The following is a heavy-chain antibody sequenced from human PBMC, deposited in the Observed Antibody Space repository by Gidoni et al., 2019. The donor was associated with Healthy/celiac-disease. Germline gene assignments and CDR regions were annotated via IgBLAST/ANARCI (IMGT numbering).Heavy chain of an antibody. V-gene: IGHV3-15*01. D-gene: IGHD4-17*01. Sequence: EVPLVVCGGGLVQPGGSLTLSCAPSGFTFCNAWVRCVRQAPGKGREWVGRKKRKKDGGRTDHAESVKGRVTIARDDSKNTMYMQMNSVKTEDTDVYYCTTELDDYGDDDPWNYFDDWGQGTLVTVSS. CDR1: GFTFCNAW. J-gene: IGHJ4*02. CDR2: KKRKKDGGRT. CDR3: TTELDDYGDDDPWNYFDD.